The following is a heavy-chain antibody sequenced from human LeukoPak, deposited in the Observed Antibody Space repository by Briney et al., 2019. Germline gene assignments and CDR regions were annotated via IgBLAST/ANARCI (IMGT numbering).Heavy chain of an antibody. Sequence: ASVKVSCKASGYTFTSYGISWVRQAPGQGLEWMGWISAYNGNTNYAQKLQGRVTMATDASTSTAYMELRSLRSDDTAVYYCARDPGSGGDLKYWGQGTLVTVSS. J-gene: IGHJ4*02. CDR1: GYTFTSYG. CDR2: ISAYNGNT. CDR3: ARDPGSGGDLKY. D-gene: IGHD2-15*01. V-gene: IGHV1-18*01.